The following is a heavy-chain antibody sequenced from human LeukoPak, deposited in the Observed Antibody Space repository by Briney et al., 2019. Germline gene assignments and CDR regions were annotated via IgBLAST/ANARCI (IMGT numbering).Heavy chain of an antibody. J-gene: IGHJ6*02. Sequence: PSETLSLTCTVSGASISSYYWIWIRQPQGKGLEWIGHIYYDGNTNYNPSLKSRVTISVDTSKNQFSLKLSSVTAADTAVYYCARADGNYYYYGMDVWGQGTTVTVSS. CDR2: IYYDGNT. CDR1: GASISSYY. CDR3: ARADGNYYYYGMDV. V-gene: IGHV4-59*01.